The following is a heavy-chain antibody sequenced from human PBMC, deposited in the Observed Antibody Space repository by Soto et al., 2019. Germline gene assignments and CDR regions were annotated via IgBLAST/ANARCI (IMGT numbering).Heavy chain of an antibody. CDR1: GYTLTELS. J-gene: IGHJ6*02. CDR2: FDPEDGET. V-gene: IGHV1-24*01. D-gene: IGHD2-15*01. CDR3: ARYRKEIIWPHYYSYYRSGG. Sequence: ASVKVSCKVSGYTLTELSMHWVRQAPGKGLEWMGGFDPEDGETIYAQKFQGRVTMTEDTSTDTAYMELSSLRSEDTAVYYCARYRKEIIWPHYYSYYRSGGCGQSTTVTVS.